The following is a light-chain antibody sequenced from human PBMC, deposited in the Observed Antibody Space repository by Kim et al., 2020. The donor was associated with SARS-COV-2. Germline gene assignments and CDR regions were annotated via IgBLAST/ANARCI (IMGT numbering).Light chain of an antibody. J-gene: IGLJ3*02. V-gene: IGLV2-14*03. CDR2: AVS. CDR1: SSDVGGYDY. Sequence: QSALTQPASVSGSPGQSITFSCTGTSSDVGGYDYVSWYQQHPGKAPKLMIYAVSYRPSGVSNRFSGSKSGNTASLTISGLQAEDEADYYCNSYTSSATCVFGGGTQLTVL. CDR3: NSYTSSATCV.